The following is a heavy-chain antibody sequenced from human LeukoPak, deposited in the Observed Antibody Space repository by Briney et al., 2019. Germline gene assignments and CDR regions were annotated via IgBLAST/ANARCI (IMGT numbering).Heavy chain of an antibody. CDR2: IRFDGTNK. CDR3: AKLLSITSWFVP. D-gene: IGHD5-24*01. Sequence: GGSLRLSCAVSGFSFSDYDMQWVRQAPGKGLEWVAFIRFDGTNKYYADSVQGRFTISRDNSENTLYLQMNSLRPEDTAVYYCAKLLSITSWFVPWGQRTLVTVSS. CDR1: GFSFSDYD. V-gene: IGHV3-30*02. J-gene: IGHJ5*02.